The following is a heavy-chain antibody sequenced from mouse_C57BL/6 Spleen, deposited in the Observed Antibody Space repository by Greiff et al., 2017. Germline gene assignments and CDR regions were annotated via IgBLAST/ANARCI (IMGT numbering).Heavy chain of an antibody. CDR1: GYAFSSSW. Sequence: QVQLQQSGPELVKPGASVKISCKASGYAFSSSWMNWVKQSPGKGLEWIGRIYPGDGDTNYNGKFKGKATLTADKSSSTAYMQLSSLTSEDTAVYFCARPYGNYGWMDYWGQGTSVTVSS. D-gene: IGHD2-1*01. J-gene: IGHJ4*01. CDR2: IYPGDGDT. V-gene: IGHV1-82*01. CDR3: ARPYGNYGWMDY.